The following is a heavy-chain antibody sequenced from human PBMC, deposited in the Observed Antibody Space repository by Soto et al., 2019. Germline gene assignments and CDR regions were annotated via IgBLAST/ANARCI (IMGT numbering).Heavy chain of an antibody. CDR2: IIPIFGTA. Sequence: SVKVSCKASGGTFSSYAISWVRQAPGQGLEWMGGIIPIFGTANYAQKFQGRVTITADKSTSTAYMELSSLRSEDTAVYYCARQWSTVVTGAFDIWGQGTMVTVS. V-gene: IGHV1-69*06. D-gene: IGHD2-15*01. CDR1: GGTFSSYA. J-gene: IGHJ3*02. CDR3: ARQWSTVVTGAFDI.